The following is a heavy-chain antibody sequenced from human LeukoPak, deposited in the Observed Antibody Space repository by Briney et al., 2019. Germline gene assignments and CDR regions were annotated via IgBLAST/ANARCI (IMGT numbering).Heavy chain of an antibody. Sequence: SLRLSCAASGFTFRNYYMHWVRQALGKGLEWVAVISLDGNNEYYADYVKGRFSLSRDNSMNTLYLQLNSLRTEDTAMYYCARDLSGHWTYDYWGQGTLVTVSS. V-gene: IGHV3-30-3*01. CDR1: GFTFRNYY. D-gene: IGHD1-1*01. J-gene: IGHJ4*01. CDR2: ISLDGNNE. CDR3: ARDLSGHWTYDY.